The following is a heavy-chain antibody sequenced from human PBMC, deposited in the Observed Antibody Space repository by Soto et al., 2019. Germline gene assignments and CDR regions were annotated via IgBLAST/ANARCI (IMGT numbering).Heavy chain of an antibody. CDR1: GFTFSSYS. Sequence: EVQLVESGGGLVKPGGSLRLSCAVSGFTFSSYSMNWVRQAPGKGLEWVSSISSSSSYTYYADSVKGRFTISRDNAKNSLYLQMNSLRAEDAAVYYCARDRDYYGSGSSDYWGQGTLVTVSS. CDR3: ARDRDYYGSGSSDY. D-gene: IGHD3-10*01. CDR2: ISSSSSYT. J-gene: IGHJ4*02. V-gene: IGHV3-21*01.